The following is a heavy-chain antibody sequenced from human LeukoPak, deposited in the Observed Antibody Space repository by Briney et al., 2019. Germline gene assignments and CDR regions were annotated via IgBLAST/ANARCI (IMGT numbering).Heavy chain of an antibody. CDR3: ASGSGSYRTPYYYMDV. CDR2: IYSGGST. Sequence: QSGGSLRLSCAASGFTVSSNYMSWVRQAPGKGLEWVSVIYSGGSTYCADSVKGRFTISRDNSKNTLYLQMNSLRAEDTAVYCCASGSGSYRTPYYYMDVWGTGTTVTVSS. D-gene: IGHD3-10*01. CDR1: GFTVSSNY. J-gene: IGHJ6*03. V-gene: IGHV3-53*01.